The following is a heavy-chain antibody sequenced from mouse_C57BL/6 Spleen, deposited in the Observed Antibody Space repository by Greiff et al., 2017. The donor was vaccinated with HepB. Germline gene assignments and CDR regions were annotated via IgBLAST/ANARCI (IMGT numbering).Heavy chain of an antibody. CDR1: GYTFSDYD. CDR3: ARGGRYFYY. CDR2: IITGSGST. J-gene: IGHJ2*01. V-gene: IGHV1-75*01. Sequence: VQLQQSGPELVKPGASVKISCTASGYTFSDYDITWVKQRPDQGLEWIGCIITGSGSTYYNEKLKGKATLTVDKSSSTAYMLISSLTSEDSAVYFCARGGRYFYYWGPGTTLTVSS.